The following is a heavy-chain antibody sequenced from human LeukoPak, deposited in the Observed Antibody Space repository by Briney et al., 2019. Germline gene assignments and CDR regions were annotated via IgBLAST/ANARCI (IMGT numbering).Heavy chain of an antibody. CDR1: GFTFSSYS. Sequence: PGGSLRLSCAASGFTFSSYSMNWVRQAPGKGLEWVSYISSSSSTIYYADSVKGRFTISRDNAKNSLYLQMNSLRAEDTAVYYCARVVGSYEDDAFDIWGQGTMVTVSS. J-gene: IGHJ3*02. V-gene: IGHV3-48*01. D-gene: IGHD1-26*01. CDR3: ARVVGSYEDDAFDI. CDR2: ISSSSSTI.